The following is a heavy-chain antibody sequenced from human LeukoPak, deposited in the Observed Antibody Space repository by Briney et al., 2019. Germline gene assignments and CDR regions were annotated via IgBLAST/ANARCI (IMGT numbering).Heavy chain of an antibody. CDR2: IGTAGDT. J-gene: IGHJ4*02. Sequence: GSLRLSCAASGFTFSSYDMHWVRQATGKGLEWVSAIGTAGDTYYPGSVKGRFTISRENAKNSLYLQMNSLRAGDTAVYYCARGPYLYGSGSYPLDYWGQGTLVTVSS. CDR1: GFTFSSYD. V-gene: IGHV3-13*01. CDR3: ARGPYLYGSGSYPLDY. D-gene: IGHD3-10*01.